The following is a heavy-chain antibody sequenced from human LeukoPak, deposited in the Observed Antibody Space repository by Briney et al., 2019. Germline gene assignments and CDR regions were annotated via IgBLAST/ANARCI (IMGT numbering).Heavy chain of an antibody. V-gene: IGHV4-59*01. CDR1: GGSISSYY. J-gene: IGHJ3*02. Sequence: PSETLSLTCTVSGGSISSYYWSWIRQPPGKGLEWIGYIYYSGSTNYNPSLKSRVTISVDTSKNQFSLKLSSVTAADTAVYYWARGGAGGLLTGYYSGAFDIWGQGTMVTVSS. CDR3: ARGGAGGLLTGYYSGAFDI. D-gene: IGHD3-9*01. CDR2: IYYSGST.